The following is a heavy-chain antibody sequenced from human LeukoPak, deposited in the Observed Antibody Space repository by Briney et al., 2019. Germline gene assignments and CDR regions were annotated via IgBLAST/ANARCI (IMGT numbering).Heavy chain of an antibody. CDR2: INSRIDII. D-gene: IGHD3-22*01. V-gene: IGHV3-48*01. CDR1: GFTFSSYS. CDR3: AKDGHYYDSSGYSFDY. Sequence: QPGGSLRLSCAASGFTFSSYSMNWVRQAPGQGLEWISYINSRIDIIHYADSVKGRFTISRDNARNSLYLQVNSLRAEDTAVYYCAKDGHYYDSSGYSFDYWGQGTLVTVSS. J-gene: IGHJ4*02.